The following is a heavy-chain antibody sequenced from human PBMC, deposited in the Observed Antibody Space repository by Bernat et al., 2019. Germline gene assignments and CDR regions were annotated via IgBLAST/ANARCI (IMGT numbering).Heavy chain of an antibody. CDR3: ARDRAAAGLKDYYYYYGMDV. Sequence: QVQLVQSGAEVKKPGASVKVSCKASGYTFTSYGISWVRQAPGQGLEWMGWISAYNGNTNYAQKLQGRGTMTTDTSTSTAYMELRSLRSDDTAVYYCARDRAAAGLKDYYYYYGMDVWGQGTTVTVSS. CDR2: ISAYNGNT. D-gene: IGHD6-13*01. CDR1: GYTFTSYG. V-gene: IGHV1-18*04. J-gene: IGHJ6*02.